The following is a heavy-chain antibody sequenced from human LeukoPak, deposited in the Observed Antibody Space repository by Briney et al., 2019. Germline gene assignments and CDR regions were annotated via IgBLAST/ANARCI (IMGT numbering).Heavy chain of an antibody. D-gene: IGHD4-11*01. V-gene: IGHV3-23*01. CDR3: AKILSYDYSNYRPGDY. CDR2: ISGSGGST. J-gene: IGHJ4*02. CDR1: GFTFSSYA. Sequence: PGGSLRLSCAASGFTFSSYAMSWVRQAPGKRLEWVSAISGSGGSTYYADSVKGRFTISRDNSKNTLYLQMNSLRAEDTAVYYCAKILSYDYSNYRPGDYWGQGTLVTVSS.